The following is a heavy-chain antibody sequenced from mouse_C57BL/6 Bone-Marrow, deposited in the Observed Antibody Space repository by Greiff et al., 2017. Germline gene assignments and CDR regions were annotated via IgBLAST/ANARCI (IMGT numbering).Heavy chain of an antibody. CDR1: GYAFTNYL. CDR3: ARLERAMDD. CDR2: FNPGSGGA. Sequence: VQLQQSGAELVRPGTSVKVSCKASGYAFTNYLIEWVKQRPGQGLVWIGVFNPGSGGANYNEKFKGKANLTADQSSSTAYMQLSSLTAEDAAVCCCARLERAMDDWGQGTSVTVSS. V-gene: IGHV1-54*01. J-gene: IGHJ4*01.